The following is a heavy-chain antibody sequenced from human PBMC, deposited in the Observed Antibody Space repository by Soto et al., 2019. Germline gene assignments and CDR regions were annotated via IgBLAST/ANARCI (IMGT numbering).Heavy chain of an antibody. J-gene: IGHJ5*02. V-gene: IGHV3-48*02. CDR2: ISSSSTTI. Sequence: PGGSLRLSCGASGVTFSSYSMNWVRQAPGKGLEWVSYISSSSTTIYYADSVKGRFTISRDNAKNSLYLQMNSLRDEDTAVYYCAREGRAAVGTDWFDPWGQGTLVTVSS. CDR3: AREGRAAVGTDWFDP. CDR1: GVTFSSYS. D-gene: IGHD6-13*01.